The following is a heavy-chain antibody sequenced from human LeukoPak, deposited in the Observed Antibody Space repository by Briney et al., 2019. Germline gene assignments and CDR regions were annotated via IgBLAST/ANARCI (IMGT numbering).Heavy chain of an antibody. Sequence: GGSLRLSCAASGFTFSSYAMHWVRQAPGKGLEWVAIISYDGSDTYYTDSVKGRFTISRDNSKNTLYLQMNSLRAEDTAVYYCASARVIEVLATPTALDYWGQGTLVTASS. CDR3: ASARVIEVLATPTALDY. CDR2: ISYDGSDT. CDR1: GFTFSSYA. V-gene: IGHV3-30-3*01. J-gene: IGHJ4*02. D-gene: IGHD2-15*01.